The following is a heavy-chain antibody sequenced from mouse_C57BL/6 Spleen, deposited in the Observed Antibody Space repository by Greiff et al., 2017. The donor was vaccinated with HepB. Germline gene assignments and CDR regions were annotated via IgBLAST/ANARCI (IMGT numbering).Heavy chain of an antibody. Sequence: VQLQESDAELVKPGASVKISCKVSGYTFTDHTIHWMKQRPEQGLEWIGYIYPRDGSTKYNEKFKGKATLTADKSSSTAYMQLNSLTSEDSAVYYCASEDYDVGWFAYWGQGTLVTVSA. D-gene: IGHD2-4*01. J-gene: IGHJ3*01. CDR1: GYTFTDHT. CDR3: ASEDYDVGWFAY. V-gene: IGHV1-78*01. CDR2: IYPRDGST.